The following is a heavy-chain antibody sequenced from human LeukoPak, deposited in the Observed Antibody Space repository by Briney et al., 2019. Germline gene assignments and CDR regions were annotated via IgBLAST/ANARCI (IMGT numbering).Heavy chain of an antibody. CDR1: GFPCRTHA. CDR3: AIDMSEKYTADY. J-gene: IGHJ4*02. Sequence: GGSLRLSCAAYGFPCRTHAMHWVRQAPGKGLEWVAFISFDGNTKYYSDSVRGRFPISRDNSKNTVYLQMNSLRPEDTAVYYCAIDMSEKYTADYWGQGTLVTVSS. CDR2: ISFDGNTK. V-gene: IGHV3-30*01. D-gene: IGHD1-1*01.